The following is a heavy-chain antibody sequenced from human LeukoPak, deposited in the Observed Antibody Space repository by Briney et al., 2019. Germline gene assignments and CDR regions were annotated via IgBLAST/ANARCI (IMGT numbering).Heavy chain of an antibody. CDR3: AKDRPDYYGSGTYYPPHY. CDR2: ISYDGSNK. J-gene: IGHJ4*02. CDR1: GFTFSSYW. D-gene: IGHD3-10*01. Sequence: GGSLRLSCAASGFTFSSYWMHWVRQAPGKGLEWVAVISYDGSNKYHAESVKGRFTISRDNSKSTLYLQMNSLRVEDTAVYYCAKDRPDYYGSGTYYPPHYWGQGTLVTVSS. V-gene: IGHV3-30*18.